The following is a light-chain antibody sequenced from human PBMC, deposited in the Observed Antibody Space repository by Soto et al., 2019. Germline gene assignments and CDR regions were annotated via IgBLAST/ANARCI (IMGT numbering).Light chain of an antibody. CDR2: GNS. CDR1: SSNIGAGYD. CDR3: QSYDISLTTWV. Sequence: QSVLTQPPSVSGAPRQRVTISCTGSSSNIGAGYDVHWYQQLPGTAPKLLIYGNSNRPSGVPDRFSGSKSGASASLAITVLQAEDEADYYCQSYDISLTTWVFGGGTKLTVL. V-gene: IGLV1-40*01. J-gene: IGLJ3*02.